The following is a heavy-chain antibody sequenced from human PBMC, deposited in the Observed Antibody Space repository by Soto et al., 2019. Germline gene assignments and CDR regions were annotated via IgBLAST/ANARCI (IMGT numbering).Heavy chain of an antibody. CDR2: INPNSGGT. J-gene: IGHJ4*02. CDR3: ARAMPRAAAEQGY. Sequence: GASVKVSCKASGYTFTGYYMHWVRQAPGQGLEWMGWINPNSGGTNYAQKFQGRVTMTRDTSISTAYMELSRLRSDDTAVYYCARAMPRAAAEQGYWGQGTLVTVSS. D-gene: IGHD6-13*01. CDR1: GYTFTGYY. V-gene: IGHV1-2*02.